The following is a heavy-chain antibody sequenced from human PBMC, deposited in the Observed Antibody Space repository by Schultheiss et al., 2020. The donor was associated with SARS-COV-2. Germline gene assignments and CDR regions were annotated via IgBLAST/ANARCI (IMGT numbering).Heavy chain of an antibody. J-gene: IGHJ1*01. CDR3: ARDRAYSSSWYRDPVYLQY. CDR1: GGSISSSNW. D-gene: IGHD6-13*01. V-gene: IGHV4-4*02. Sequence: SETLSLTCAVSGGSISSSNWWSWVRQPPGKGLEWIGEIYHSGSTNYNPSLKSRVTISIDKSKNQFSLKLSSVTAADTAVYYCARDRAYSSSWYRDPVYLQYWGQGTLVTVSS. CDR2: IYHSGST.